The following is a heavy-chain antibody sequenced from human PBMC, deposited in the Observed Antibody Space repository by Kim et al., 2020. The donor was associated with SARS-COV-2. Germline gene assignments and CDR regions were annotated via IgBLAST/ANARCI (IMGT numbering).Heavy chain of an antibody. V-gene: IGHV1-18*01. CDR3: ARESMVRGSYYFDY. J-gene: IGHJ4*02. D-gene: IGHD3-10*01. Sequence: APKIQGRVTMTTDTSTSTAYMELRSLRSDDTAVYYCARESMVRGSYYFDYWGQGTLVTVSS.